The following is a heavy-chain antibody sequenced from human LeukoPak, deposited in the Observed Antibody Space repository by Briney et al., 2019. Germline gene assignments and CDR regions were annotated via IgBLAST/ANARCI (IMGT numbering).Heavy chain of an antibody. D-gene: IGHD3-22*01. CDR3: ARDVPRSGYYRY. CDR1: GYTFTSYY. V-gene: IGHV1-46*01. CDR2: INPSGGST. J-gene: IGHJ4*02. Sequence: GASVKVSCKASGYTFTSYYMHWVRQAPGQGLEWMGIINPSGGSTSYAQKFQGRVTMTRDTSTSTAYMALSSLRSEDTAVYYCARDVPRSGYYRYWGQGTLVTVSS.